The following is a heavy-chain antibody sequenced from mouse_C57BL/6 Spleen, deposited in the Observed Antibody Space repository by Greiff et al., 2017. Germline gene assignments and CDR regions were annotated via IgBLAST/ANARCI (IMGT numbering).Heavy chain of an antibody. CDR1: GFNFTDYY. CDR3: ATIYYDYDEDMGG. D-gene: IGHD2-4*01. J-gene: IGHJ4*01. Sequence: VQLQQSGAELVKPGASVKLSCTASGFNFTDYYMHWVKQRTEQGLEWIGRIDPEDGETKYASKFQGKATLTADTSSNTAYLQLSSLTSEDTAVYYCATIYYDYDEDMGGWGHGATVTV. V-gene: IGHV14-2*01. CDR2: IDPEDGET.